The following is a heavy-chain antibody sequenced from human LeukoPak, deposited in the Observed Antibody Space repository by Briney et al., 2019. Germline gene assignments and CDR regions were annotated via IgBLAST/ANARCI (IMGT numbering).Heavy chain of an antibody. V-gene: IGHV4-30-4*01. CDR2: IYYSGST. J-gene: IGHJ6*02. Sequence: KSSETLSLTCTVSGGSISSGDYYWSWIRQPPGKGLEWIGYIYYSGSTYYNPSLKSRVTISVDTSKNQFSLKLSSVTAADTAVYYCARGPLYYYDSSGYGSWYYYYGTDVWGQGTTVTVSS. CDR3: ARGPLYYYDSSGYGSWYYYYGTDV. CDR1: GGSISSGDYY. D-gene: IGHD3-22*01.